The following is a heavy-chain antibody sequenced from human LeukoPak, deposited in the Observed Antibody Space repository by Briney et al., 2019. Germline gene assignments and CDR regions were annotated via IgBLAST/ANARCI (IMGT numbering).Heavy chain of an antibody. Sequence: GGSLRLSCAASGFTFSSYAMHWVRQAPGKGLEYVSSISRNGGSTYYADSVKGRFTISRDNSKNTLYLQMNSLRAEDTAVYYCARATTPVAAAGTDWFFDLWGRGTLVTVSS. CDR3: ARATTPVAAAGTDWFFDL. CDR1: GFTFSSYA. J-gene: IGHJ2*01. CDR2: ISRNGGST. D-gene: IGHD6-13*01. V-gene: IGHV3-64*04.